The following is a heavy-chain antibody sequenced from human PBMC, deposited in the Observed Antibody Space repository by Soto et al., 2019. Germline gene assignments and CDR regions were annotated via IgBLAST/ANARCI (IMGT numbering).Heavy chain of an antibody. J-gene: IGHJ6*02. V-gene: IGHV3-48*02. CDR3: ARDLIEAAADYYYYYGMDV. CDR1: GFTFSSYS. Sequence: GGSLRLSCAASGFTFSSYSMNWXRQAPGKGLEWVSYISSSSSTIYYADSVKGRFTISRDNAKNSLYLQMNSLRDEDTAVYYCARDLIEAAADYYYYYGMDVWGQGTTVTVSS. D-gene: IGHD6-13*01. CDR2: ISSSSSTI.